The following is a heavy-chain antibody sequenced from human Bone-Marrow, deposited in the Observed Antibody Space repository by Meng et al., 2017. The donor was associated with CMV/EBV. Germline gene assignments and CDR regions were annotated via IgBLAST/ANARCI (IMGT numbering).Heavy chain of an antibody. Sequence: GGSLRLSCAASGFTFSSYGMHWVRQAPGKGLEWVAFIRYDGSNKYYADSVKGRFTISRDNSKNTLYLQMNSLRAEDTAVYYCAENGSGSYPGYYYGMDVWGQGTTVTVSS. V-gene: IGHV3-30*02. CDR3: AENGSGSYPGYYYGMDV. J-gene: IGHJ6*02. CDR1: GFTFSSYG. D-gene: IGHD3-10*01. CDR2: IRYDGSNK.